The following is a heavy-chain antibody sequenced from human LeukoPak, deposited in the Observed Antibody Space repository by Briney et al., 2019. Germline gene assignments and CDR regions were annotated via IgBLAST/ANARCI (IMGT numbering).Heavy chain of an antibody. CDR1: GGSFSGYY. V-gene: IGHV4-34*01. J-gene: IGHJ4*02. Sequence: SETLSLTCAAYGGSFSGYYWSWIRQPPGKGLEWIGEINHSGSTNYNPSLKSRVTISVDTSKNQFSLKLSSVTAADTAVYYCARSIAARRGRVDYWGQGTLVTVSS. CDR3: ARSIAARRGRVDY. D-gene: IGHD6-6*01. CDR2: INHSGST.